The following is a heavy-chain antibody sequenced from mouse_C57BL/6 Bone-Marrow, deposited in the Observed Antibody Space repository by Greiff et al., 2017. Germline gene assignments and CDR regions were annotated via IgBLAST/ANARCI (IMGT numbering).Heavy chain of an antibody. D-gene: IGHD2-2*01. V-gene: IGHV2-2*01. CDR1: GFSLTSYG. Sequence: VKLVESGPGLVQPSQSLSITCTVSGFSLTSYGVHWVRQSPGKGLEWLGVIWSGGSTDYNAAFISRLSISKDNSKSQVFFKMNSLQADDTAIYYCARAGLMVTTKDAMDYWGQGTSVTVSS. J-gene: IGHJ4*01. CDR2: IWSGGST. CDR3: ARAGLMVTTKDAMDY.